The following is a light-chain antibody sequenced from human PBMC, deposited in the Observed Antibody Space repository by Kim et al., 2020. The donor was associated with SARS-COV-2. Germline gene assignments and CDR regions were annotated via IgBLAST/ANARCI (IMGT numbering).Light chain of an antibody. J-gene: IGLJ3*02. V-gene: IGLV1-51*01. CDR3: GTWDSSLSAGV. Sequence: QSVLTQPPSVSAAPGQKVTISCSGSSSNIGNNYVSWYQQLPGTAPKLLIYDNNKRPSGIPDRFSCSTSGTSATLGITGLQTGDEADYYCGTWDSSLSAGVFGGGTQLTVL. CDR1: SSNIGNNY. CDR2: DNN.